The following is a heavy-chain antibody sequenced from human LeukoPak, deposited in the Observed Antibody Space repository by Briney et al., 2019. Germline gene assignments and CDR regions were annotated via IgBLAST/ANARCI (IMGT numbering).Heavy chain of an antibody. CDR3: ARKRSRHFFDY. CDR1: RFTFSDYY. CDR2: IADSASTM. D-gene: IGHD1-26*01. V-gene: IGHV3-11*04. Sequence: GGSLRLSCAATRFTFSDYYMSWIRQAPGKGLEWVSYIADSASTMYYADSVKGRFTISRDNAKRSLYLQRHGLRADDTAVYYCARKRSRHFFDYWGQGALVTVSS. J-gene: IGHJ4*02.